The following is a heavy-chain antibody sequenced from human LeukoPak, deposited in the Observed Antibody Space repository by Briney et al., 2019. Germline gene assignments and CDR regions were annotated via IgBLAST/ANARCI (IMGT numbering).Heavy chain of an antibody. V-gene: IGHV4-39*02. Sequence: SETLSLTCTVSGGSISSSSYYWGWIRQPPGKGLEWIGSIYYSGSTYYNPSLKSRVTISVDTSKNQFSLKLSSVTAADTAVYYCARDEGRVGANDYWGQGTLVTVSS. J-gene: IGHJ4*02. D-gene: IGHD1-26*01. CDR3: ARDEGRVGANDY. CDR1: GGSISSSSYY. CDR2: IYYSGST.